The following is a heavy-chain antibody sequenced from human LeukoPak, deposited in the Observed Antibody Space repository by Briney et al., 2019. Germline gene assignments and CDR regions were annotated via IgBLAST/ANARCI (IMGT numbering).Heavy chain of an antibody. V-gene: IGHV1-2*02. Sequence: ASVKVSCKASGYTFTGYYMHWVRQAPGQGLEWMGWINPNSGGTNYAQKFQGRVTMTRDTSISTAYMELSRLRSDDTAVYYCARDPMVYATTYYYYGMDVWGQGTTVTVSS. J-gene: IGHJ6*02. D-gene: IGHD2-8*01. CDR1: GYTFTGYY. CDR3: ARDPMVYATTYYYYGMDV. CDR2: INPNSGGT.